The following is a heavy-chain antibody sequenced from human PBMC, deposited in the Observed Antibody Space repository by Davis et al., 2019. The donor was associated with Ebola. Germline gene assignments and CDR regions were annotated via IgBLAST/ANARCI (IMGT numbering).Heavy chain of an antibody. D-gene: IGHD2-2*01. Sequence: ASVKVSCKASGGTFSSYAISWVRQAPGQRLEWMGWINAGNGNTKYSQKFQGRVTITRDTSASTAYMELSSLRSEDTAVYYCARVYDCSSTSCYYYYGMDVWGQGTTVTVSS. CDR1: GGTFSSYA. CDR2: INAGNGNT. CDR3: ARVYDCSSTSCYYYYGMDV. V-gene: IGHV1-3*01. J-gene: IGHJ6*02.